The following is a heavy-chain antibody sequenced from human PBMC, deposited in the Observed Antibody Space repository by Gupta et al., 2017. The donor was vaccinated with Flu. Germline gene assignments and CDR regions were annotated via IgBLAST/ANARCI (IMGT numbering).Heavy chain of an antibody. J-gene: IGHJ6*03. Sequence: QMQLVEYGGGVVQFGTSMRLTCAASGINFSSYGMHWVRQAPGKELEWVADIASDGSHKDYADAVRGRFTISGDNSKNTLSLEMDSLRVVDTAVYYCAKDGPWTASCPYYCYYMDVWGKGTTVTVSS. CDR2: IASDGSHK. CDR3: AKDGPWTASCPYYCYYMDV. D-gene: IGHD2-2*01. CDR1: GINFSSYG. V-gene: IGHV3-30*18.